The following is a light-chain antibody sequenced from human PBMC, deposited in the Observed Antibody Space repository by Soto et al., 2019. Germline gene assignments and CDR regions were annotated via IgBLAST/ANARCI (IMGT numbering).Light chain of an antibody. CDR3: HQSSSSPPYT. CDR2: AAS. Sequence: EIVLTQSPDTLSLSPGERATLSCRASQSVSSAYVAWYQHKPGQAPRLLIYAASTRATGIPDRFSGSGSGTDFTLTISRLEPEDFAVYYCHQSSSSPPYTFGQGTTLEIK. V-gene: IGKV3-20*01. CDR1: QSVSSAY. J-gene: IGKJ2*01.